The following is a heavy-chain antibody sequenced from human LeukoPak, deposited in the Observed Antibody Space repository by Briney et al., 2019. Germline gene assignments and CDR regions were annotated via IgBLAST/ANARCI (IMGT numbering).Heavy chain of an antibody. J-gene: IGHJ5*02. CDR3: ARHQNVVVPAALDP. D-gene: IGHD2-2*01. CDR2: IYYSGST. V-gene: IGHV4-39*01. Sequence: SETLSPTCTVSGGSISSSSYYWGWIRQPPGKGQEWIGSIYYSGSTYYNPSLKSRVTISVDTSKNQFSLKLSSVTAADAAVYYCARHQNVVVPAALDPWGQGTLVTVSS. CDR1: GGSISSSSYY.